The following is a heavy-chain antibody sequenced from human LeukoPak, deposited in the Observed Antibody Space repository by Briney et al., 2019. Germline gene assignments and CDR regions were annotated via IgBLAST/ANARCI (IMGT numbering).Heavy chain of an antibody. CDR1: GFTFSSYS. CDR2: ISSSSSTI. D-gene: IGHD6-19*01. Sequence: GGSLRLSCAASGFTFSSYSMNWVRQAPGKGLEWVSYISSSSSTIYYADSVKGRFTISRDNAKNSLYLQMGSLRAEDMAVYYCARGNAGIAVAGSDYWGQGTLVTVSS. CDR3: ARGNAGIAVAGSDY. V-gene: IGHV3-48*04. J-gene: IGHJ4*02.